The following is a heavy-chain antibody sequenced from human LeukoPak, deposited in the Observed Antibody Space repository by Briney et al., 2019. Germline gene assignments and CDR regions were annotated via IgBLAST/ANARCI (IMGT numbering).Heavy chain of an antibody. V-gene: IGHV3-43*01. CDR2: ISWDGGSA. CDR3: AKEREALGYCSSTSCVSLDY. D-gene: IGHD2-2*01. Sequence: GGSLRLSCAASGFTFDDYTMHWVRQAPGRGLEWVSLISWDGGSAYYADSVKGRFTISRDNSKNSLYLQMNSLRTEDTALYYCAKEREALGYCSSTSCVSLDYWGQGTLVTVSS. J-gene: IGHJ4*02. CDR1: GFTFDDYT.